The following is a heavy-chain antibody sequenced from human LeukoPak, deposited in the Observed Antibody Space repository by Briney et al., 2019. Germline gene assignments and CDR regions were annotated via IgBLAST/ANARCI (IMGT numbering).Heavy chain of an antibody. CDR2: ISYSGST. J-gene: IGHJ4*02. CDR1: GGSISVSSYY. V-gene: IGHV4-39*01. CDR3: AKIAVAGDYFDY. Sequence: SETLSLTCTVSGGSISVSSYYWGWIRQPPGKGLEWIGSISYSGSTYYNPSLKSRVTISVDTSESQLSLRLSSVTAADTAVYYCAKIAVAGDYFDYWGQGNLVTVSS. D-gene: IGHD6-19*01.